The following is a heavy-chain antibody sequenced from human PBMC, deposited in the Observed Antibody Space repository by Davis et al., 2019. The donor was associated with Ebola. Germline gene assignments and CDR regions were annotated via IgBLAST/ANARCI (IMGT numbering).Heavy chain of an antibody. V-gene: IGHV3-74*03. J-gene: IGHJ6*02. CDR1: GFTFSNAW. Sequence: GESLKISCAASGFTFSNAWMNWVRQAPGKGLVWVSRVNGDGGTTTYADSVKGRFTISRDNAKNTLYLQMNSLRDEDTAVYYCARGFEPYAMDVWGQGTTVTVSS. CDR2: VNGDGGTT. CDR3: ARGFEPYAMDV. D-gene: IGHD3-16*01.